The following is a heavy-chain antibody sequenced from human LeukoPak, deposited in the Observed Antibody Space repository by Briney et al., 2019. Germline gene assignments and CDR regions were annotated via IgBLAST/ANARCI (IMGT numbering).Heavy chain of an antibody. D-gene: IGHD1-26*01. V-gene: IGHV1-69*05. CDR3: ARGLEEWELKY. CDR2: IIPIFGTA. Sequence: ASVKVSCKASGGAFSSYAISWVRQAPGQGLEWMGGIIPIFGTANYAQKFQGRVTITTDESTSTAYMELSSLRSEDTAVYYCARGLEEWELKYWGQGTLVTVSS. J-gene: IGHJ4*02. CDR1: GGAFSSYA.